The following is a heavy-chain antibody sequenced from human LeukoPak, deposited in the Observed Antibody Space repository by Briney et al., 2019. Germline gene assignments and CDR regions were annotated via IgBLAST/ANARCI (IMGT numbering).Heavy chain of an antibody. CDR2: IKSDGSRT. CDR1: GFTFSNYW. V-gene: IGHV3-74*01. J-gene: IGHJ4*02. Sequence: GGSQRLSCAASGFTFSNYWMHWVRQAPGKGLVWVSRIKSDGSRTDYADSVKGRFTISRDNAKNTLYLQMNSLRAEDTAVYYCARELPFDYWGQGTLVTVSS. CDR3: ARELPFDY. D-gene: IGHD2-15*01.